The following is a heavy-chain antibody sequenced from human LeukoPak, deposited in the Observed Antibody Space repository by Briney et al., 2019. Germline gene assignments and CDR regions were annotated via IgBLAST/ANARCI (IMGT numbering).Heavy chain of an antibody. CDR1: GGSFSGYY. CDR3: ARVYSSSWYGYYFDY. V-gene: IGHV4-34*01. D-gene: IGHD6-13*01. CDR2: INHSGST. Sequence: SETLSLTCAVYGGSFSGYYWSWIRQPPGKGLEWIGEINHSGSTNYNPSLKSRVTISVDTSKNQFSLKLSSVTAEDTAVYYCARVYSSSWYGYYFDYWGQGTLVTVSS. J-gene: IGHJ4*02.